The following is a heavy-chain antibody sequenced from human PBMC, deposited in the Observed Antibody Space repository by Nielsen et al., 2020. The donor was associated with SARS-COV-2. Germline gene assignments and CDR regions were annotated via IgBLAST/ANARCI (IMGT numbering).Heavy chain of an antibody. J-gene: IGHJ3*02. D-gene: IGHD1-26*01. CDR3: TTGFGKWELDYDAFDI. CDR1: GFIFSSYA. CDR2: ISGSGGRT. Sequence: GESLKISCTASGFIFSSYAMSWVRQAPGKGLEWVSAISGSGGRTYYADSVKGRFTISRDKSKNTLYVLMNSLRAEDTAVYYCTTGFGKWELDYDAFDIWGQGTMVTVSS. V-gene: IGHV3-23*01.